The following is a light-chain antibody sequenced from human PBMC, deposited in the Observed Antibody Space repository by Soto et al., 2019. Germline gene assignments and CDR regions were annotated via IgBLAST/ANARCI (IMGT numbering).Light chain of an antibody. CDR1: KSVSSY. J-gene: IGKJ4*01. Sequence: EIVLTQSPAPLSLSPGARATLSCRASKSVSSYLAWYQQKPGQAPRLLIYDASNRATGIPARFSGSGSGTDFTLTISSLEPEDFAVYYCQQRSNWLTFGGGTKVEIK. V-gene: IGKV3-11*01. CDR2: DAS. CDR3: QQRSNWLT.